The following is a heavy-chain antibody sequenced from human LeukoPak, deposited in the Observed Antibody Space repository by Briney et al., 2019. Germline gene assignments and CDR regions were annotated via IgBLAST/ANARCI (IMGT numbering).Heavy chain of an antibody. J-gene: IGHJ5*02. Sequence: SVKVSCKASGGTFSSYAISWVRQAPGQGLEWMGRIIPIFGTANYAQKFQGRVTITTDESTSTAYMELSSLRSEDTAVYYCARSSSSWYEGPPFDPGAQGTLATVSS. V-gene: IGHV1-69*05. CDR2: IIPIFGTA. CDR3: ARSSSSWYEGPPFDP. D-gene: IGHD6-13*01. CDR1: GGTFSSYA.